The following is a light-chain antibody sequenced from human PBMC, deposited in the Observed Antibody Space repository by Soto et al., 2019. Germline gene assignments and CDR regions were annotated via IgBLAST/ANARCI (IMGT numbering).Light chain of an antibody. CDR1: SSDVVGYDY. J-gene: IGLJ1*01. CDR2: EVT. V-gene: IGLV2-8*01. CDR3: SSYAGRTIYV. Sequence: QSVLHQPTSASVSPGQSVTISCTGTSSDVVGYDYVSWYQQRPGKAPKLLIHEVTKRPSGVPDRFSGSKSGNTASLTVSGLQAEDEADYYCSSYAGRTIYVFGTGTKVTVL.